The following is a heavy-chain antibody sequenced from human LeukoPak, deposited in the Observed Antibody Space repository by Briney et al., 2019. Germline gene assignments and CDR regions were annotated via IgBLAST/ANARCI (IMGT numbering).Heavy chain of an antibody. CDR3: ARGYQRWLQSIPDY. D-gene: IGHD5-24*01. J-gene: IGHJ4*02. CDR2: IYSGGST. V-gene: IGHV3-66*01. Sequence: GGSLRLSCAASGFTVSSNYMSWVRQAPVKGLEWVSVIYSGGSTYYADSVKGRFTISRDNSKNTLYLQMNSLRAEDTAVYYCARGYQRWLQSIPDYWGQGTLVTVSS. CDR1: GFTVSSNY.